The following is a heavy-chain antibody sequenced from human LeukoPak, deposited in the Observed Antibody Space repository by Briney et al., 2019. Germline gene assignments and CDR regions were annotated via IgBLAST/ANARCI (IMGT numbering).Heavy chain of an antibody. D-gene: IGHD6-13*01. CDR1: GFTFSSYA. Sequence: GGSLRLSRAASGFTFSSYAMRWVRPAPGKGVEWVSAISVSGGSTYYADSLKGRFTISRDNSKNTLYLQMNSLRAEDTAVYYCAKSIAAAATDWFDPWGQGTLVTVSS. CDR2: ISVSGGST. CDR3: AKSIAAAATDWFDP. V-gene: IGHV3-23*01. J-gene: IGHJ5*02.